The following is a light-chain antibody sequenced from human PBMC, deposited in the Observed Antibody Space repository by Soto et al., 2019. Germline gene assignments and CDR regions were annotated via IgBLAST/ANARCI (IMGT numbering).Light chain of an antibody. Sequence: EIVLTQSPDTLSLSPGESATLSCRASQSVSSNYLAWYQRKPGQAPRLLIYGAFSRAAGVPDRFSGSGSGTAFSLTISRLEPEDLAVFYCQHYDNSIPFGQGTRLEIE. J-gene: IGKJ5*01. CDR2: GAF. V-gene: IGKV3-20*01. CDR3: QHYDNSIP. CDR1: QSVSSNY.